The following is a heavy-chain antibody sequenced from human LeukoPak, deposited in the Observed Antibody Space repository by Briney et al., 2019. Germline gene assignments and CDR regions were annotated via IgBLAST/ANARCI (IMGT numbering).Heavy chain of an antibody. V-gene: IGHV1-2*02. D-gene: IGHD3-3*01. CDR2: INPNSGGT. CDR1: RYTFTGYY. Sequence: GASVNDSCKATRYTFTGYYMHWVRQAPGQGLEGMGWINPNSGGTNYAQKFQGRVTMTRDTSISTAYMELSRLRSDDTDVYYCARGPIDFWSGRGKYYFDYWGQGTLVTVSS. J-gene: IGHJ4*02. CDR3: ARGPIDFWSGRGKYYFDY.